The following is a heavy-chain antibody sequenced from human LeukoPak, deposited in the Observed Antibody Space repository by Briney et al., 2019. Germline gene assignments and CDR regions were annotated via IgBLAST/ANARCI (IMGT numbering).Heavy chain of an antibody. CDR1: GYTFTSYG. J-gene: IGHJ6*03. CDR3: AREEVVPAAPYYYYYMDV. CDR2: ISAYNGNT. V-gene: IGHV1-18*01. D-gene: IGHD2-2*01. Sequence: ASVTVSCKASGYTFTSYGISWVRQAPGQGLEWMGWISAYNGNTNYAQKLQGRVTMTTDTSTSTAYMELRSLRSDDTAVYYCAREEVVPAAPYYYYYMDVWGQGTTVTVSS.